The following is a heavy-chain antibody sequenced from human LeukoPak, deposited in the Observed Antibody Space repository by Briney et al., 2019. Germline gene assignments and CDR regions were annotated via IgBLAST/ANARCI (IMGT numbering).Heavy chain of an antibody. V-gene: IGHV3-64D*09. J-gene: IGHJ4*02. Sequence: GGSLRLSCSASGFTFSSYATQWVRQAPVKGLEYVSANSTNGGSTYYSDSVKGRFTISRDNSKNMLFLHMSSLRTEDTAVYCCVKDERVRMSYYDSSGYYAYWGLGTLVTVSS. CDR2: NSTNGGST. D-gene: IGHD3-22*01. CDR1: GFTFSSYA. CDR3: VKDERVRMSYYDSSGYYAY.